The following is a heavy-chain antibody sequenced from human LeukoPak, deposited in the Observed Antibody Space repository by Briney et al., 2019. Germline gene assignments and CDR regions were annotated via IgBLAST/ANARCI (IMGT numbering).Heavy chain of an antibody. V-gene: IGHV3-48*04. J-gene: IGHJ3*02. CDR2: ISSSSSTI. CDR1: GFTFSSYS. Sequence: QAGGSLRLSCAASGFTFSSYSMNWVRQAPGKGREWVSYISSSSSTIYYADSVKGRFTISRDNAKNSLYLQMNSLRAEDTAVYYCARSRDAFDIWGQGTMVTVSS. CDR3: ARSRDAFDI.